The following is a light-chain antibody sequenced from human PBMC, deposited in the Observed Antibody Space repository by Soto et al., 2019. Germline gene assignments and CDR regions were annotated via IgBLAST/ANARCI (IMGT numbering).Light chain of an antibody. Sequence: QSVLTQPPSVSAAPGQKVTISCSGSSSNIGNKYVSWYQHLPGTAPKLLIYDNDKRPSGIPDRFSGSKSDTSATLGITGLQTGDEADYYCGTWDGSLSAGVFGGGTKLTVL. CDR2: DND. J-gene: IGLJ3*02. V-gene: IGLV1-51*01. CDR1: SSNIGNKY. CDR3: GTWDGSLSAGV.